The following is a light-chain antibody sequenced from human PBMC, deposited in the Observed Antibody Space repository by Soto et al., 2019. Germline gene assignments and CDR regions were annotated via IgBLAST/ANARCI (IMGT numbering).Light chain of an antibody. CDR2: AAS. V-gene: IGKV1-27*01. J-gene: IGKJ1*01. Sequence: IQMTPSPSSLSASVGDRVTITCRASQGISNYLAWYQQKPGKVPKLLIYAASTLQSGVPSRFSGSGSGTDFTLTISRLQPEDVATYYCQKYNSAPWTFGQGTKV. CDR1: QGISNY. CDR3: QKYNSAPWT.